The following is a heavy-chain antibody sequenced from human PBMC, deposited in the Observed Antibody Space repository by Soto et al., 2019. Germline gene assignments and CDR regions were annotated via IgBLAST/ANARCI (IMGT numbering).Heavy chain of an antibody. V-gene: IGHV3-48*01. CDR2: INSGSTTI. D-gene: IGHD2-15*01. J-gene: IGHJ5*02. CDR3: ATTGDYCSGGNCYLRDWFDP. CDR1: GFTLSSYS. Sequence: GGSLRLSCAASGFTLSSYSMNWVRQAPGKGLEWVSYINSGSTTIYYADSVKGRFTISRDNAKNSLYLQMNSLTAADTAVYYCATTGDYCSGGNCYLRDWFDPWGPGILVTVSS.